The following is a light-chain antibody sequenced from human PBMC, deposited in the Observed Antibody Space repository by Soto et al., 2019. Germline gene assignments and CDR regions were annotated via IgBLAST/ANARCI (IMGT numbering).Light chain of an antibody. J-gene: IGLJ1*01. Sequence: QSALTQPPSVSGSPGQSVTISCTGTSSDVGGYDYVSWYQQHPGKAPKLLTYDVTKRPSGVPDRFSGSKSGNTASLTISGLQAEDEADFFCCSYGGSFPYVFGTGTKVTVL. CDR3: CSYGGSFPYV. CDR1: SSDVGGYDY. V-gene: IGLV2-11*01. CDR2: DVT.